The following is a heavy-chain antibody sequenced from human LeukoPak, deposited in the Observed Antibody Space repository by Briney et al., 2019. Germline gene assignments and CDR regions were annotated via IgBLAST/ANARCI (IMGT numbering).Heavy chain of an antibody. CDR3: ARAWGPRRFSHYYFDY. CDR1: GYTFTGYY. D-gene: IGHD3-3*01. CDR2: ISAYNGNT. Sequence: ASVKVSCKASGYTFTGYYMHWVRQAPGQGLEWMGWISAYNGNTNYAQKLQGRVTMTTDTSTSTAYMELRSLRSDDTAVYYCARAWGPRRFSHYYFDYWGQGTLVTVSS. J-gene: IGHJ4*02. V-gene: IGHV1-18*04.